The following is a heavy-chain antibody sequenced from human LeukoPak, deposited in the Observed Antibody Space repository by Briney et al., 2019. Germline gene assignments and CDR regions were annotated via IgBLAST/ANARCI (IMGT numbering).Heavy chain of an antibody. Sequence: PGGSLRLSCAASGLIVSSDYLAWVRQAPGKGLEWISVIYGGGATYYADSVQGRFTISRDKFKNTLYLQMNSLRAEDTAVYYCARDGCSTTSCYADWGQGTLVTVSS. J-gene: IGHJ4*02. CDR1: GLIVSSDY. CDR2: IYGGGAT. V-gene: IGHV3-53*01. D-gene: IGHD2-2*01. CDR3: ARDGCSTTSCYAD.